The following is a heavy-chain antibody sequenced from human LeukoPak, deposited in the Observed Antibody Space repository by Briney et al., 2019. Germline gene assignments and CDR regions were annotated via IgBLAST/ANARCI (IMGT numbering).Heavy chain of an antibody. D-gene: IGHD2-2*01. CDR2: VSGDGGRT. CDR3: ARDRMSRAPTYFHH. CDR1: GFTFDEFA. J-gene: IGHJ1*01. V-gene: IGHV3-43*02. Sequence: GGSLRLSCAASGFTFDEFAMHWVRQAPGKGLEWVSFVSGDGGRTDYADSVKGRFTISRDNSKNSLYLQMNSLTAEDTAFYFCARDRMSRAPTYFHHRGQGTLVTVSA.